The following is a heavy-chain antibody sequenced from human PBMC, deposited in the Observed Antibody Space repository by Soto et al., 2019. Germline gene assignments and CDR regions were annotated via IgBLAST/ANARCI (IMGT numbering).Heavy chain of an antibody. Sequence: ASVKVSCKASGGTFSSYAISWVRQAPGQGLEWMGGIIPIFGTANYAQKFQGRVTITADESTSTAYMELSSLRSEDTAVYYCASLDTAMVNVYYYGMDVWGQGTTVTVSS. CDR2: IIPIFGTA. J-gene: IGHJ6*02. CDR1: GGTFSSYA. CDR3: ASLDTAMVNVYYYGMDV. V-gene: IGHV1-69*13. D-gene: IGHD5-18*01.